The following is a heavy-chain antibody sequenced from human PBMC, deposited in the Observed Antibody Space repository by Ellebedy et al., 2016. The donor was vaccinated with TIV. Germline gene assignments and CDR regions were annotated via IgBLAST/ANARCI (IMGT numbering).Heavy chain of an antibody. CDR2: IFGSGGSR. CDR3: AKDRTPGDGYWVFDF. CDR1: VFSFSSYA. D-gene: IGHD5-18*01. J-gene: IGHJ4*02. Sequence: GESLKISCAASVFSFSSYAMSWVRQAPGKGLEWVSGIFGSGGSRYADSVKGRFTISRDNSKSTLDLQMSSLRAEDTAVYYCAKDRTPGDGYWVFDFWGQGTLVTVSS. V-gene: IGHV3-23*01.